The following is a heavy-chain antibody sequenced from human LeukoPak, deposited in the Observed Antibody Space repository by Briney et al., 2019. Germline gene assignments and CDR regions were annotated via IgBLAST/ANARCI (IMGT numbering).Heavy chain of an antibody. Sequence: GGSLRLSCAASGFTFSSYGMSWVRQAPGKGLEWVSAISGSGGSTYYADSVKGRFTISRDNSKNTLYLQMNSLRAEDTAVYYCAREYYYDSSGPRPDAFDIWGQGTMVTVSS. V-gene: IGHV3-23*01. D-gene: IGHD3-22*01. CDR2: ISGSGGST. CDR3: AREYYYDSSGPRPDAFDI. CDR1: GFTFSSYG. J-gene: IGHJ3*02.